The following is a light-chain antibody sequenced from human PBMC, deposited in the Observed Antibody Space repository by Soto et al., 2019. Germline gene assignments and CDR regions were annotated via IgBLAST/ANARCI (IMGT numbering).Light chain of an antibody. CDR1: QSVSSSY. J-gene: IGKJ1*01. CDR3: QQYGNSPPWT. CDR2: GAS. V-gene: IGKV3-20*01. Sequence: EIVLTQSPGTLSLSPGERATLSCRASQSVSSSYLAWYQQKPGQAPRLLIYGASSRATGIPDRFSGGGSGTDFTLTISRLEPEDFAVYYCQQYGNSPPWTFGQGTKVDIK.